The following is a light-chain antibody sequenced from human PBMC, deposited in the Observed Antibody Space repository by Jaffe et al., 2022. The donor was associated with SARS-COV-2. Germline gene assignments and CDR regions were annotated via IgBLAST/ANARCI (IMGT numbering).Light chain of an antibody. CDR2: DAS. Sequence: DIQMTQSPSSLSASVGDRVTITCQASQDINNYLNWYQQKPGKAPKLLIYDASNLETGVPSRFSGSGSGTDFIFTISRLQPEDIATYFCQQYHSLPYTFAQGTKLEIK. V-gene: IGKV1-33*01. CDR3: QQYHSLPYT. J-gene: IGKJ2*01. CDR1: QDINNY.